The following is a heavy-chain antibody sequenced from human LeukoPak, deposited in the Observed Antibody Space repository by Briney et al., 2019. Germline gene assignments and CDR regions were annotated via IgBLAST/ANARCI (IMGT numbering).Heavy chain of an antibody. CDR2: IYSSGST. Sequence: SETLSLTCTASGGPISSYYWSWIRQPAGRGLEGIGRIYSSGSTNYNPSLKSRVTMSVDTSKNQFSLKLSSVPAADTAVYYCARGDGYYDRTHFDYWGQGTLVTVSS. D-gene: IGHD3-22*01. CDR3: ARGDGYYDRTHFDY. CDR1: GGPISSYY. J-gene: IGHJ4*02. V-gene: IGHV4-4*07.